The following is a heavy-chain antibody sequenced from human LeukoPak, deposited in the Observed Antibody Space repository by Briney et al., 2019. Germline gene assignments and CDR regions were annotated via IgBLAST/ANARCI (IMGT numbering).Heavy chain of an antibody. J-gene: IGHJ4*02. V-gene: IGHV4-30-4*01. CDR2: IYYSGST. D-gene: IGHD1-26*01. CDR3: ARFRSDGNYFDY. Sequence: SETLSLTCTVSGGSISSGDYYWSWIRQPPGKGLEWIGYIYYSGSTYYNPSLKSRVTISVDTSKNQFSLELSSVTAADTAVYYCARFRSDGNYFDYWGQGTLVTVSS. CDR1: GGSISSGDYY.